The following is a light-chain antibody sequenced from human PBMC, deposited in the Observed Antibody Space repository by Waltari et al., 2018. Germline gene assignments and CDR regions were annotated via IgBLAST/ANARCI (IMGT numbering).Light chain of an antibody. CDR2: RSG. CDR3: ASWDDSLNGHWV. CDR1: ASNIGGNL. V-gene: IGLV1-44*01. J-gene: IGLJ3*02. Sequence: QFVLTQPPSASGTPGQRVTISCSGSASNIGGNLVNWYQQLPGKAPKLLIDRSGLQPARVPDRFTGSESGRSAALAISGLQSEDEADYFWASWDDSLNGHWVYGGGTKVTVL.